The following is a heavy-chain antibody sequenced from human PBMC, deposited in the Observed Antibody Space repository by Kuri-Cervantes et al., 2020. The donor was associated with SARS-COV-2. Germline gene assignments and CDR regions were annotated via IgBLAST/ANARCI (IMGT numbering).Heavy chain of an antibody. CDR1: GYSISSGYH. CDR2: IYHSGST. CDR3: ARYGLSSSWGIYYYYYYMDV. Sequence: SETLSLTCTVSGYSISSGYHWGWIRQPPGKGLEWIGSIYHSGSTYYNPSLKSRVTISVDTSKNQFSLKLSSVTAADTAVYYCARYGLSSSWGIYYYYYYMDVWGKGTTVTVSS. J-gene: IGHJ6*03. D-gene: IGHD6-13*01. V-gene: IGHV4-38-2*02.